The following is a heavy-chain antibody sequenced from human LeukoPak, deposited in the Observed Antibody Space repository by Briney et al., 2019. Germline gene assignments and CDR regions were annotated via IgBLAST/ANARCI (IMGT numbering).Heavy chain of an antibody. CDR2: IHHRGGT. CDR1: GGSISSDNW. D-gene: IGHD6-19*01. J-gene: IGHJ1*01. V-gene: IGHV4-4*02. CDR3: TTNGWYCLDH. Sequence: SETLSLTCAVSGGSISSDNWWSWVRQPPGKRLEWIGEIHHRGGTNYNPSLQSRVTISVDKSNNHFPLRLTSVTAADTAVYYCTTNGWYCLDHWGQGALVTVSS.